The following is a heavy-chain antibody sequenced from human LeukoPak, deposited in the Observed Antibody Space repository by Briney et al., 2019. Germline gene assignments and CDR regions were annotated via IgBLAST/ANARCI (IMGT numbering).Heavy chain of an antibody. D-gene: IGHD7-27*01. CDR2: INHSGSI. Sequence: SETLSLTCAVYGASLSYDYWSWISQAPGKGLEWIGEINHSGSITYNPSLKSRVTISAEKSKSQFSLRLTSVTAADTAVYYCAKGVWAPRFDSWGQGTLVTVSS. CDR1: GASLSYDY. J-gene: IGHJ5*01. V-gene: IGHV4-34*01. CDR3: AKGVWAPRFDS.